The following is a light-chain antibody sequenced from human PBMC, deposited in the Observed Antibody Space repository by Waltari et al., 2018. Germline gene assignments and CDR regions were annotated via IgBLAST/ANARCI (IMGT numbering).Light chain of an antibody. CDR3: QQYYDYQRS. CDR1: QSVSTY. Sequence: AIRMTQSPSSLPASTGDRVTITSRASQSVSTYLAWYQQKPGKAPKLLIYAASTLQRGVPLRFSGSGSGTDFTLSISCLQSEDFATYYCQQYYDYQRSFGQGTKVEIK. J-gene: IGKJ1*01. V-gene: IGKV1-8*01. CDR2: AAS.